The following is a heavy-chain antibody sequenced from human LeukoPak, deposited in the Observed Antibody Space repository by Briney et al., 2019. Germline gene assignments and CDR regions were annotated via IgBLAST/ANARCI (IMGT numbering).Heavy chain of an antibody. J-gene: IGHJ5*02. Sequence: GASVKVFCKASGYTFTSYGISWVRQAPGQGLEWMGWISAYNGNTNYAQKLQGRVTMTTDTSTSTAYMELRSLRSDDTAVYYCAREGASSGYSLSWFDPWGQGTLVTVSS. CDR2: ISAYNGNT. V-gene: IGHV1-18*01. CDR3: AREGASSGYSLSWFDP. D-gene: IGHD3-22*01. CDR1: GYTFTSYG.